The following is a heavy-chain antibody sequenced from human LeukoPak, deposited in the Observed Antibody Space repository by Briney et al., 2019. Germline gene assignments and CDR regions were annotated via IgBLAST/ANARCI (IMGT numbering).Heavy chain of an antibody. D-gene: IGHD3-16*01. J-gene: IGHJ4*02. CDR1: GFTFTTYW. CDR2: INGDGRSS. Sequence: GGSLRLSCAASGFTFTTYWMHWVRHAAGKGLVWVSRINGDGRSSNYADYVKGRFTISRDNARNTLYLQMNSLRAEDTALYYCARTSPTSHFDFWGQGTLVTVSS. CDR3: ARTSPTSHFDF. V-gene: IGHV3-74*01.